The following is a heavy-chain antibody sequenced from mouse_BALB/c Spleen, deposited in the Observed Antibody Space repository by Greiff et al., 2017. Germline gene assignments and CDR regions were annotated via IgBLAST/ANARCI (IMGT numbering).Heavy chain of an antibody. J-gene: IGHJ3*01. Sequence: VQGVESGAELMKPGASVKISCKATGYTFSSYWIEWVKQRPGHGLEWIGEFLPGNGSTNYNEKFKGKATVTSDTSSNTAYMKLSSLNSEDSAVYCWARGGEWAYWGQGTLVTVSA. CDR3: ARGGEWAY. CDR2: FLPGNGST. CDR1: GYTFSSYW. V-gene: IGHV1-9*01.